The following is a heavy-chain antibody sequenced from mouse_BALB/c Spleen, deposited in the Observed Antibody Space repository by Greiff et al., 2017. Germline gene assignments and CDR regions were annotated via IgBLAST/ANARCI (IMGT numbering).Heavy chain of an antibody. CDR1: GFDFSRYW. J-gene: IGHJ2*01. CDR2: INPDSSTI. CDR3: ARGGYYGTFDD. D-gene: IGHD1-1*01. Sequence: EVMLVESGGGLVQPGGSLKLSCAASGFDFSRYWMSWVRQAPGKGLEWIGEINPDSSTINYTQSLKDKSIISRDNAKNTLYLQMSKVRSEDTALYYCARGGYYGTFDDWGQGTTLTVSS. V-gene: IGHV4-1*02.